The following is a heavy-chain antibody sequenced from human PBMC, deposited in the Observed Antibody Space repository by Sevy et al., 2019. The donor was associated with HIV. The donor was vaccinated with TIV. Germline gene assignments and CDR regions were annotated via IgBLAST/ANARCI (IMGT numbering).Heavy chain of an antibody. D-gene: IGHD3-16*01. Sequence: GGSLRLSCTAYGFTFSNYAVHWVRQAPGKGLEWVAIISHDEIHKDFADSVRGRFSISRDISKNTIYLQMNSLRPEDTAVYYCARDLPHLLPWELSRGSDFWGQGTLVTVSS. CDR1: GFTFSNYA. CDR3: ARDLPHLLPWELSRGSDF. J-gene: IGHJ4*02. V-gene: IGHV3-30*04. CDR2: ISHDEIHK.